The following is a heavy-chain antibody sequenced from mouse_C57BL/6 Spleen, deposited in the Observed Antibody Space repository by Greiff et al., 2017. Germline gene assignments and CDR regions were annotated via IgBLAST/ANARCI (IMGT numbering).Heavy chain of an antibody. CDR1: GYTFTNYW. D-gene: IGHD1-1*01. CDR2: IYPGGGYT. J-gene: IGHJ2*01. Sequence: QVHVKQSGAELVRPGTSVKMSCKASGYTFTNYWIGWAKQRPGHGLEWIGDIYPGGGYTNYNEKFKGKATLTADKSSSTAYMQFSSLTSEDSAIYYCARGFTTVVATPYYFDYWGQGTTLTVSS. CDR3: ARGFTTVVATPYYFDY. V-gene: IGHV1-63*01.